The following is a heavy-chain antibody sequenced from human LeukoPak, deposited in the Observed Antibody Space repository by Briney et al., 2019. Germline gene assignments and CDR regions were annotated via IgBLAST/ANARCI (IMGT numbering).Heavy chain of an antibody. CDR2: ISYDGSNK. D-gene: IGHD5-18*01. CDR3: AKESGGRYSYGFGVAGFDY. V-gene: IGHV3-30-3*01. J-gene: IGHJ4*02. CDR1: GFTFSSYA. Sequence: GGSLRLSCAASGFTFSSYAMHWVRQAPGKGLEWVAVISYDGSNKYYADSVKGRFTISRDNSKNTLYLQMNSLRAEDTAVYYCAKESGGRYSYGFGVAGFDYWGQGTLVTVSS.